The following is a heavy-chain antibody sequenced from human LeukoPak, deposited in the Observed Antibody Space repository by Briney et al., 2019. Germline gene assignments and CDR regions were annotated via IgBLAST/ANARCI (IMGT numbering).Heavy chain of an antibody. CDR2: IRSKANNYAT. J-gene: IGHJ1*01. D-gene: IGHD2-15*01. Sequence: PGGSLRLSCAASGFTFSGSIMHWVRQASGKGLEWVGLIRSKANNYATAYAASVKGRFTISRDDSKNTLYLQMNSLRAEDTAVYYCAKDGSRAWDIGFQHWGQGTLVTVSS. V-gene: IGHV3-73*01. CDR3: AKDGSRAWDIGFQH. CDR1: GFTFSGSI.